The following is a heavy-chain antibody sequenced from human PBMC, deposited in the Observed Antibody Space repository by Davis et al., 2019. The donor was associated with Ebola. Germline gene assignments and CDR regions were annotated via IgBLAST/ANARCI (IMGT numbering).Heavy chain of an antibody. CDR3: ARDRHYSSLGGMDV. J-gene: IGHJ6*02. CDR2: IDWNSGGI. V-gene: IGHV3-9*01. CDR1: GFTFDDYA. Sequence: PGGSLRLSCAASGFTFDDYAMHWVRQAPGKGLEWVSGIDWNSGGIGYADSVKGRFTISRDNAKNSLYLQMNSLRAEDTALYYCARDRHYSSLGGMDVWGQGTTVIVSS. D-gene: IGHD6-13*01.